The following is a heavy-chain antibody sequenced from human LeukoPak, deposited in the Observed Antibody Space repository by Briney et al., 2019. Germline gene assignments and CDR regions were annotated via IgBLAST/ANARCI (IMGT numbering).Heavy chain of an antibody. V-gene: IGHV3-21*01. CDR1: GFTFSSYS. CDR2: ITSSNNYI. J-gene: IGHJ6*02. Sequence: GGSLRLSCAGSGFTFSSYSMNWVRQAPGKGLEWVSSITSSNNYIYYADSMKGRFTISRDNAKNSLYLQMNSLRAEDTAVYYCASGGKGYSSSWYSLYYYGMDVWGQGTTVTVSS. CDR3: ASGGKGYSSSWYSLYYYGMDV. D-gene: IGHD6-13*01.